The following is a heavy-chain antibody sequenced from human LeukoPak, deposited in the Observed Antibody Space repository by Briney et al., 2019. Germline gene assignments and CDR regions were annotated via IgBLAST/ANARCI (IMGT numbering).Heavy chain of an antibody. Sequence: GGSLRLSCAASGFTFSNYWMSWVRQAPGKGLEWVANIKQDGSVIYYMDSVKGRFTISRDNAKNALHLQMNGLRAEDTAVYYCARIGCSSSCFDYWGQGTLVTVSS. CDR2: IKQDGSVI. D-gene: IGHD6-13*01. CDR1: GFTFSNYW. V-gene: IGHV3-7*05. CDR3: ARIGCSSSCFDY. J-gene: IGHJ4*02.